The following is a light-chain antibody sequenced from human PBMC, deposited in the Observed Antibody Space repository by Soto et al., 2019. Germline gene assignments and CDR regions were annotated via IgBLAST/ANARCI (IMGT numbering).Light chain of an antibody. CDR2: LDSDGSH. J-gene: IGLJ2*01. Sequence: QLVLTQSPSASASLGASVTLTCTLSSGHISYAIAWHQQQPEKGPQNLMKLDSDGSHTKADAIPDRFSGSSSGAERYRTICSLQSEDEAYYYCQTWGTGIHVVFGGGTQLTVL. CDR3: QTWGTGIHVV. CDR1: SGHISYA. V-gene: IGLV4-69*01.